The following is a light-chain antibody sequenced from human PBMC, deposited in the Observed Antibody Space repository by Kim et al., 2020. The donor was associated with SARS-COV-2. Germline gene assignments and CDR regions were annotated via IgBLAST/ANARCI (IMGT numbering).Light chain of an antibody. CDR1: QSVSSN. V-gene: IGKV3-15*01. J-gene: IGKJ1*01. Sequence: ASPGETATLSCRASQSVSSNLAWYQQRPGQAPTLLIYAASTRATGIPARFSGSGSGTAFTLTISSLQSEDFEVYYCQQYNYWPPAFGQGTKVDIK. CDR3: QQYNYWPPA. CDR2: AAS.